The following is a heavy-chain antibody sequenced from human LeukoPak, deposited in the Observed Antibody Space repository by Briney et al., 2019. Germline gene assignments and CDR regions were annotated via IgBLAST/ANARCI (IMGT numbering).Heavy chain of an antibody. Sequence: GGSLRLSCAASGFTFSSYAMSWVRQAPGKGLEWVSAISGSGGSTYYAVSVKGRFTISRDNSKNTLYLQMNSLRAEDTAVYYCAKDGPRSITMVRAYDYWGQGTLVTVSS. J-gene: IGHJ4*02. CDR1: GFTFSSYA. CDR2: ISGSGGST. CDR3: AKDGPRSITMVRAYDY. V-gene: IGHV3-23*01. D-gene: IGHD3-10*01.